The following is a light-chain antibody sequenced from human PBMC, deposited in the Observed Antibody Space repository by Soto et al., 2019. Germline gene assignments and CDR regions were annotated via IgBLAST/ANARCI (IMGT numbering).Light chain of an antibody. V-gene: IGKV1-5*03. CDR2: KAS. Sequence: DIQMTQSPSTLSGSVGDRVTITCRASQTISSWLAWYQQKPGKAPKLLIYKASTLKSGVPSRFSGNGSGTELTLTISSLQPDDFATYYCQHYNSYSEAFGQGTKVELK. CDR3: QHYNSYSEA. CDR1: QTISSW. J-gene: IGKJ1*01.